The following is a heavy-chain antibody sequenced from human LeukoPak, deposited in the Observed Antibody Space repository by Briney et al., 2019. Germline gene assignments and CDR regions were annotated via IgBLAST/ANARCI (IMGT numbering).Heavy chain of an antibody. J-gene: IGHJ6*02. D-gene: IGHD3-3*01. CDR2: IKEDGSEK. CDR3: ARRGITISGVLVYHYSGLDV. CDR1: GFTFSSHW. Sequence: GGSLRLSCAGSGFTFSSHWMNWVRQAPGKGLEWVASIKEDGSEKHYVDSVSGRFTISRDNAKNSLYLQMSSLRAEDTAVYYCARRGITISGVLVYHYSGLDVWGQGTTVTVSS. V-gene: IGHV3-7*01.